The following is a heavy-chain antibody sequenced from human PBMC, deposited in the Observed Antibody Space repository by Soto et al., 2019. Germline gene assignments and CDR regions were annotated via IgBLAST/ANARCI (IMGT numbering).Heavy chain of an antibody. D-gene: IGHD5-12*01. CDR2: IYYSGST. J-gene: IGHJ6*02. CDR1: GGSISSGGYY. CDR3: ARDLATAYYYYVMDF. V-gene: IGHV4-31*11. Sequence: TLSLTCAFCGGSISSGGYYWRGIRKHPGKGLEWIGYIYYSGSTYYNPSLKSRVTISVDTSKNQFSLKLSSVTAADTAVYYCARDLATAYYYYVMDFWGHGTTVTVSS.